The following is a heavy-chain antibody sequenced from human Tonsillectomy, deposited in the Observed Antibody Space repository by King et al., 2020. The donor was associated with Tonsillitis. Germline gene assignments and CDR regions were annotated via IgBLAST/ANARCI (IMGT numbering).Heavy chain of an antibody. CDR2: ISWNSGSI. V-gene: IGHV3-9*01. Sequence: VQLVESGGGLVQPGRSLRLSCAASGFSFDDYAMHWVRQAPGKGLEWVSGISWNSGSIGYADSVKGRFTISRDNAKNSLYLQMNSLRAEDSALYYCAKDQMYYYDRSLAFDPWGQGTLVTVSS. J-gene: IGHJ5*02. CDR3: AKDQMYYYDRSLAFDP. CDR1: GFSFDDYA. D-gene: IGHD3-22*01.